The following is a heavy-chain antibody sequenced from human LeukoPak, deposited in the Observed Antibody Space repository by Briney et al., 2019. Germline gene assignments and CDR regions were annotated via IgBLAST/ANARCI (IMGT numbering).Heavy chain of an antibody. V-gene: IGHV3-33*01. CDR3: ARDRTRGYTYGYLDN. J-gene: IGHJ4*02. Sequence: GGSLRLSCTTSGFTFSAYAMHWVRQAPGEGLEWVAVIWCDGSEKYYTGSVKGRFTISRDNSKHTLYLQMDSLRAEDTAVYYCARDRTRGYTYGYLDNWGQGTQVTVSS. D-gene: IGHD5-18*01. CDR1: GFTFSAYA. CDR2: IWCDGSEK.